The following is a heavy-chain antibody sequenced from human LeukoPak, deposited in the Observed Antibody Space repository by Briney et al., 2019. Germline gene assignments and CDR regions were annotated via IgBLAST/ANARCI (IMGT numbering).Heavy chain of an antibody. CDR3: AAYFSGYARFGY. V-gene: IGHV4-38-2*02. Sequence: SETLSLTCIVSGSSISTDYYWGWIRQPPGKGLEWIGSIHHSGRTYYNPSLKSRVTISVDTSKSQLSLKLSSVTAADTAIYYCAAYFSGYARFGYWGQGTLVTVSS. CDR1: GSSISTDYY. D-gene: IGHD5-12*01. CDR2: IHHSGRT. J-gene: IGHJ4*02.